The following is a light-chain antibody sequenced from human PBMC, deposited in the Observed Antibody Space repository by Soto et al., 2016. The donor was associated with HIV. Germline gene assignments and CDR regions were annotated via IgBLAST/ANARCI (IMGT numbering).Light chain of an antibody. V-gene: IGLV3-21*02. CDR1: NIEDKS. CDR3: QVWDSSTVL. J-gene: IGLJ2*01. CDR2: DDS. Sequence: SYELTQPPSVSVAPGETARITCGGNNIEDKSVHWYQQRPGQAPVVVVYDDSDRPSGIPERFSGSNSGNTATLTISRVEAGDEADYYCQVWDSSTVLFGGGTKLTV.